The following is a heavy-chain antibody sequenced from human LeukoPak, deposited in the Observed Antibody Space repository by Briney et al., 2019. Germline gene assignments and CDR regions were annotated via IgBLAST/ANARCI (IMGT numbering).Heavy chain of an antibody. CDR2: ISSSGST. D-gene: IGHD3-22*01. V-gene: IGHV4-61*02. CDR1: GGSISSSTYY. J-gene: IGHJ3*02. CDR3: ARGPYSYDSSGAFDI. Sequence: SETLSLTCTVSGGSISSSTYYWGWIRQPAGKGLEWIGRISSSGSTNYNPSLKSRVTIPVDTSKNQFSLKLSSVTAADTAVYFCARGPYSYDSSGAFDIWGQGTMVTVSS.